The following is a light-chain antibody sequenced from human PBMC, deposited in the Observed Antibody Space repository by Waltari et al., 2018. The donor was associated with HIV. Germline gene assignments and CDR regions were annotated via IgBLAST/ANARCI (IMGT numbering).Light chain of an antibody. Sequence: DIVMTQSPDSLAVSLGERATINCKSSQSVLYSSNNKNYLAWYQHKPGQPPKVLIYWASTRESGVPDRFSGSGSGTDFTLTISSLQAEDVAVYYCQHYYSAPYSFGQGTKLEIK. J-gene: IGKJ2*03. CDR2: WAS. CDR1: QSVLYSSNNKNY. V-gene: IGKV4-1*01. CDR3: QHYYSAPYS.